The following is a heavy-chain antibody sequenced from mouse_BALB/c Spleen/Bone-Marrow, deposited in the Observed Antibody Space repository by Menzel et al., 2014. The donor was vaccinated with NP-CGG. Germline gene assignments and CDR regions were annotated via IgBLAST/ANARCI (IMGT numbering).Heavy chain of an antibody. Sequence: QVQLQQSGAELARPGASVKMSCKASGYAFTSYTMHWVKQRPGQGLEWIGYINPSSGYTNYNQKFKDKATLTADKSSSTAYMQLSSLTSEDSAVYYCARSNGNYVLAYWGQGTLVTVSA. D-gene: IGHD2-1*01. V-gene: IGHV1-4*01. J-gene: IGHJ3*01. CDR1: GYAFTSYT. CDR2: INPSSGYT. CDR3: ARSNGNYVLAY.